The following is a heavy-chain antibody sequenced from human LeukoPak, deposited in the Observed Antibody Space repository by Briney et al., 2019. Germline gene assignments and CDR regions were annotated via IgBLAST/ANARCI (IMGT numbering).Heavy chain of an antibody. V-gene: IGHV3-30*04. D-gene: IGHD3-22*01. CDR1: GFTFSSYA. Sequence: PGGSLRLSCAASGFTFSSYAMHWVRQAPGKGLEWVAVISYDGSNKYYADSVKGRFTISRDNSKNTLYLQMNSLRAEDTAVYYCARGSKYYDSSGYPSLDYWGQGTLVTVSS. J-gene: IGHJ4*02. CDR2: ISYDGSNK. CDR3: ARGSKYYDSSGYPSLDY.